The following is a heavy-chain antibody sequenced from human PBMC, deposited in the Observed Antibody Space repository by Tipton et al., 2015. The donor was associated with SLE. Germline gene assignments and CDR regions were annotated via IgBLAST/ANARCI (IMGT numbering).Heavy chain of an antibody. CDR3: ARDSSFDYYFDH. CDR1: GFTVSSSY. J-gene: IGHJ4*02. V-gene: IGHV3-53*05. D-gene: IGHD3-9*01. CDR2: IYSAGST. Sequence: SLRLSCAASGFTVSSSYMSWVRQAPGKGLEWVSIIYSAGSTFYADSVKGRFTVSRDNSKNTLYLHMNSLRPDDTAVYYCARDSSFDYYFDHWGQGTLVTASS.